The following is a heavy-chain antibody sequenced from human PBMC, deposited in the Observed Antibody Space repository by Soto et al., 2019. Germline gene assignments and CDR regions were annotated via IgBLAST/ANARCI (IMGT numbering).Heavy chain of an antibody. CDR1: GLTFSNYA. CDR3: SSSDS. J-gene: IGHJ4*02. V-gene: IGHV3-23*04. Sequence: QLVESGGGFVQPGGALRLSCAPSGLTFSNYAMSWVRQAPGKGLEWVSTISGSGGSIYYADSVKGRFTISRDNSKNTLYLQMNSLRAEDTDTYSCSSSDSWGQGTLVTVSS. CDR2: ISGSGGSI.